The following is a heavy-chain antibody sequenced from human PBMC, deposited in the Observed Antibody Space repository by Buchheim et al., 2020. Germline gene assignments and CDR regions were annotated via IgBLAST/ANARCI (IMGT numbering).Heavy chain of an antibody. CDR1: GFTFSGAW. D-gene: IGHD3-10*01. CDR2: IKSKADGETT. Sequence: EVQLVESGGGFVKPGESLRLSCAASGFTFSGAWMTWVRQAPGKGLEYIGRIKSKADGETTDYTAPVKGRFTISRDDSINKLYLQMNSLKTDDTAVYYCNADVPVRGGGEFDYWGQGTL. V-gene: IGHV3-15*01. J-gene: IGHJ4*02. CDR3: NADVPVRGGGEFDY.